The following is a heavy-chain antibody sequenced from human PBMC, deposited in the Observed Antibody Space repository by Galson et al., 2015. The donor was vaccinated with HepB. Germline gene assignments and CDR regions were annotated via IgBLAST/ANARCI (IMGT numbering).Heavy chain of an antibody. V-gene: IGHV1-46*01. Sequence: SVKVSCKASGYTFTSYYMHWVRQAPGQGLEWMGIINPSGGSTSYAQKFQGRVTMTRDTSTSTVYMELSSLRSEDTAVYYCARGGPGIAVARVGFDIWGQGTMVTVSS. CDR2: INPSGGST. CDR1: GYTFTSYY. D-gene: IGHD6-19*01. J-gene: IGHJ3*02. CDR3: ARGGPGIAVARVGFDI.